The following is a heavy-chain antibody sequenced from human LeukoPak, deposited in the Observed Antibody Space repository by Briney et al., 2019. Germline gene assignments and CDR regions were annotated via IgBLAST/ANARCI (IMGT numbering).Heavy chain of an antibody. CDR2: IWYDGSKK. CDR3: AREFVRSSRFGDYYYGMDV. CDR1: GFTFSSYG. D-gene: IGHD3-10*01. Sequence: GGSLRPSCETSGFTFSSYGIHWVRQSPGKGLEWVALIWYDGSKKYHADSVKGRFTISRDNSKNTLFLHMNSLRAEDTAVYYCAREFVRSSRFGDYYYGMDVWGQGTTVTVSS. V-gene: IGHV3-33*01. J-gene: IGHJ6*02.